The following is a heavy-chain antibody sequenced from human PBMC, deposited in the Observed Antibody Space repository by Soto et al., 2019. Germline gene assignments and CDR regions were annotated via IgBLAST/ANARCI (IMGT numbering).Heavy chain of an antibody. Sequence: ASVKVSCKASENTFSTYLVHWVRQVHGQRLEWMGWHNGYNGQTEYSQKFQGRVTITRDTSAKTAYFELRSLTSEDTAVYSCGGPHDRAALGTWGQVTLVTVSS. CDR2: HNGYNGQT. D-gene: IGHD1-1*01. CDR1: ENTFSTYL. J-gene: IGHJ5*02. V-gene: IGHV1-3*01. CDR3: GGPHDRAALGT.